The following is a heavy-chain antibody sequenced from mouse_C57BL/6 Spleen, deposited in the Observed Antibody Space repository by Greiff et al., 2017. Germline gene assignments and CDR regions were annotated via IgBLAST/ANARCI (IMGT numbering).Heavy chain of an antibody. J-gene: IGHJ1*03. V-gene: IGHV1-72*01. CDR3: ARNSGSSYWYFDV. CDR1: GYTFTSYW. CDR2: IDPNSGGT. Sequence: QVQLQQPGAELVKPGASVKLSCKASGYTFTSYWMHWVKQRPGRGLEWIGRIDPNSGGTKYNEKFKSKATLTVDKPSSTAYMKLSSLTSEDSAVYYCARNSGSSYWYFDVWGTGTTVTVSS. D-gene: IGHD1-1*01.